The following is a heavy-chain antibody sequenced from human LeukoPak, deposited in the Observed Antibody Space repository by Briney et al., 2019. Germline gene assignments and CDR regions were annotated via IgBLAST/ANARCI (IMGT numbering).Heavy chain of an antibody. CDR1: GGSISSSSYY. Sequence: SETLSLTCTVSGGSISSSSYYWSWIRQPPGKGLEWIGYIYYSGSTNYNPSLKSRVTISVDTSKNQFSLKLSSVTAADTAVYYCARYCSSTSCYYWTAFDIWGQGTMVTVSS. V-gene: IGHV4-61*01. CDR2: IYYSGST. J-gene: IGHJ3*02. D-gene: IGHD2-2*01. CDR3: ARYCSSTSCYYWTAFDI.